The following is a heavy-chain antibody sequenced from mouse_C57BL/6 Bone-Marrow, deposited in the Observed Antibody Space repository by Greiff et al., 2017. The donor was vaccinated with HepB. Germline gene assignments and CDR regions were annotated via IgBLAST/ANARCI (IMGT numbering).Heavy chain of an antibody. D-gene: IGHD6-1*01. V-gene: IGHV12-3*01. Sequence: VKLVESGPGLVKPSQSLFLTCSITGFPITSGYYWIWIRQSPGKPLEWMGYITHSGETFYNPSLQSPISITRETSKNQFFLQLNSVTTEDTAMYYWAGDRGLASPLWYFDVWGTGTTVTVSS. J-gene: IGHJ1*03. CDR2: ITHSGET. CDR3: AGDRGLASPLWYFDV. CDR1: GFPITSGYY.